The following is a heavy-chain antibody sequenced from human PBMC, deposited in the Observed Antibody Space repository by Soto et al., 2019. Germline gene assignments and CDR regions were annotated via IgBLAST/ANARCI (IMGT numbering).Heavy chain of an antibody. D-gene: IGHD3-9*01. Sequence: SETLALTCTVSGGSISSYYWSWIRRPPGKGLEWIGHIYYSGSAYYNPSLWSRVTISVDTSKNQFSLKLSSVTAADTVVYYCARGPPGYYDILTGLFDYWGQGTLVTVSS. CDR2: IYYSGSA. CDR1: GGSISSYY. CDR3: ARGPPGYYDILTGLFDY. J-gene: IGHJ4*02. V-gene: IGHV4-59*01.